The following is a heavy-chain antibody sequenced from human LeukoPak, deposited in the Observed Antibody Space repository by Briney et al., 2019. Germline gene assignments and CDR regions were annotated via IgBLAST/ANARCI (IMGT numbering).Heavy chain of an antibody. V-gene: IGHV4-34*01. CDR3: ARLTYSNNWYFRRGLDNWFDP. J-gene: IGHJ5*02. Sequence: SETLSLTCAVYGGSFSRYYWTWIRQPPGKGLEWIGEINHSGSANYNPSLTSRVTISVDASKSQFSLRLSSVTAADTAVYYCARLTYSNNWYFRRGLDNWFDPWGQGTLVTVSS. CDR2: INHSGSA. D-gene: IGHD6-13*01. CDR1: GGSFSRYY.